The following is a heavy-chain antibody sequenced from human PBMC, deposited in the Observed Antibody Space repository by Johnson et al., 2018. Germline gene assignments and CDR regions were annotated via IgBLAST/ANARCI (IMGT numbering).Heavy chain of an antibody. CDR3: ARETGKRDAYYYYGMDV. V-gene: IGHV1-46*01. CDR2: INPSGGST. J-gene: IGHJ6*02. D-gene: IGHD1-1*01. Sequence: QVQLVQSGAEVKKPGASVKVSCKASGYTFTSYYMHWVRQAPGQGLEWMGIINPSGGSTSYAQKFQGRVTMTRETSTSTVYMELSSLRSEDTAVYYCARETGKRDAYYYYGMDVWGQGTTVTVSS. CDR1: GYTFTSYY.